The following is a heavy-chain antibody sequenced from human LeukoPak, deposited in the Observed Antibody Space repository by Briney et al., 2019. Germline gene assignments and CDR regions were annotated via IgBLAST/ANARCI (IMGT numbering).Heavy chain of an antibody. J-gene: IGHJ5*02. V-gene: IGHV4-4*02. D-gene: IGHD2-15*01. CDR2: IYHSGST. CDR1: GGSISSSNW. CDR3: ARTPAASIVVVVAATPNWFDP. Sequence: SETLSLTCAVSGGSISSSNWWSWVRQPPGKGLEWIGEIYHSGSTYYNPSLKSRVTISVDTSKNQFSLKLSSVTAADTAVYYCARTPAASIVVVVAATPNWFDPWGQGTLVTVSS.